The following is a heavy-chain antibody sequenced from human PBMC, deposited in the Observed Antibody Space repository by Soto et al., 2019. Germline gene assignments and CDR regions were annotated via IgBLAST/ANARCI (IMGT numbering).Heavy chain of an antibody. V-gene: IGHV4-31*03. CDR2: IYYSGST. CDR3: ARAYGSGYMDV. D-gene: IGHD3-10*01. CDR1: GGSISSGGYY. J-gene: IGHJ6*02. Sequence: QVQLQESGPGLVKPSQTLSLTCTVSGGSISSGGYYWSWIRQHPGKGLEWIGYIYYSGSTYYNPSLKSRVTISVDTSKNRFPLKLSSVTAAETAEYYCARAYGSGYMDVWGQGTTVTVSS.